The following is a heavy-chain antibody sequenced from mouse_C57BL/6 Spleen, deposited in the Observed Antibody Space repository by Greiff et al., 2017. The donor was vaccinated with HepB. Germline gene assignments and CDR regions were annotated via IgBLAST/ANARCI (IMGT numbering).Heavy chain of an antibody. J-gene: IGHJ4*01. CDR1: GYTFTSYG. Sequence: VQLQQSGAELARPGASVKLSCKASGYTFTSYGISWVKQRTGQGLEWIGEIYPRSGNTYYNEKFKGKATLTADKSSSTAYMELRSRTSEDSAVYFCALLDYAMDYWGQGTSVTVSS. CDR2: IYPRSGNT. CDR3: ALLDYAMDY. D-gene: IGHD2-1*01. V-gene: IGHV1-81*01.